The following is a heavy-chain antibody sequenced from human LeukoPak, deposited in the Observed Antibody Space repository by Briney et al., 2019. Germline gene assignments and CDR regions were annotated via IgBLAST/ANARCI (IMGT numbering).Heavy chain of an antibody. CDR3: ARGSRQTDY. CDR1: GFTFSSYG. Sequence: PGRSLRLSCAASGFTFSSYGMHWVRQAPGKGLEWVAVIWYDGSNKYYGDSVKGRFTISRDNSKNTVYLQMSSLRADDTAVYFCARGSRQTDYWGQGTLVTVSS. V-gene: IGHV3-33*01. D-gene: IGHD2-15*01. CDR2: IWYDGSNK. J-gene: IGHJ4*02.